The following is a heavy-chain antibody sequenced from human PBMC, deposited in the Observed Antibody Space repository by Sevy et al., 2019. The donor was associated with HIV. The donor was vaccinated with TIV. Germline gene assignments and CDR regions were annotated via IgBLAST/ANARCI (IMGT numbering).Heavy chain of an antibody. Sequence: ASVKVSCKVSGSTLTKLSMHWVRQAPGKGLEWMATFDPEDGERVYAQKFQGRVTMTEDTSTDTAYMELSSLRSEDTAIYYCATTKDYYESSGSPFDYWCQGTLVTVSS. V-gene: IGHV1-24*01. J-gene: IGHJ4*02. D-gene: IGHD3-22*01. CDR1: GSTLTKLS. CDR3: ATTKDYYESSGSPFDY. CDR2: FDPEDGER.